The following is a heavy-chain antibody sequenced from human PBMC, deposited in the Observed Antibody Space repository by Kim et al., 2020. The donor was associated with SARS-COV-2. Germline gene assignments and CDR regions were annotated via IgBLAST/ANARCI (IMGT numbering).Heavy chain of an antibody. V-gene: IGHV3-23*01. CDR2: ISGGGGIP. J-gene: IGHJ6*03. Sequence: GGSLRLSCAASGFALTNYAMTWVRQAPGKGLEWVSAISGGGGIPNSAASVKGRFTISRDTSKNTLFLQMNSLRPEATAVYYCAESARDYYYYMDVWGKGT. CDR3: AESARDYYYYMDV. CDR1: GFALTNYA.